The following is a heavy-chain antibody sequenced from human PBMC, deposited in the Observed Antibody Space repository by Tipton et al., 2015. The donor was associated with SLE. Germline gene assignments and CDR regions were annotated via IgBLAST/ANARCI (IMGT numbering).Heavy chain of an antibody. V-gene: IGHV4-39*07. J-gene: IGHJ4*02. Sequence: TLSLTCTVSGGSISSSSYYWXXIRQXPGKGLEWIGSIVYSGSTYYNPSLKSRVTISVDTSKNQFSLKLSSVTAADTAVYYCASGSYPGYFDYWGQGTLVTVSS. CDR1: GGSISSSSYY. D-gene: IGHD1-26*01. CDR3: ASGSYPGYFDY. CDR2: IVYSGST.